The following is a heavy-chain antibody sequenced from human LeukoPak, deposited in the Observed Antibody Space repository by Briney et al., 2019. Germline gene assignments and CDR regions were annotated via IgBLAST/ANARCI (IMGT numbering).Heavy chain of an antibody. CDR1: GFTFSSSA. D-gene: IGHD3-22*01. Sequence: GGSLRLSCAASGFTFSSSAMSWVRQAPGKGLEWVSAINGGGGSTYYADSVKGRFTISRDNSKNTLYLQMNSLRAEDTAVYYCAKVSPTYYYDSSGYYYFDYWGQGTLVTVSS. J-gene: IGHJ4*02. CDR2: INGGGGST. CDR3: AKVSPTYYYDSSGYYYFDY. V-gene: IGHV3-23*01.